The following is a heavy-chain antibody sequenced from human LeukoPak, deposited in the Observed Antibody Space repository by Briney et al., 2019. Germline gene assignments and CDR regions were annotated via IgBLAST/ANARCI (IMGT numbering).Heavy chain of an antibody. CDR1: GFAFSSYE. CDR3: ARVSMIVVVITPYFDY. J-gene: IGHJ4*02. V-gene: IGHV3-48*03. Sequence: PGRPLRLSCAASGFAFSSYEMNWVPQAPGKGLEWVSYISSSGSTIYYADSVKGRFTISRDNAKNSLYLQMNSLRAEDTAVYYCARVSMIVVVITPYFDYWGQGTLVTVSS. D-gene: IGHD3-22*01. CDR2: ISSSGSTI.